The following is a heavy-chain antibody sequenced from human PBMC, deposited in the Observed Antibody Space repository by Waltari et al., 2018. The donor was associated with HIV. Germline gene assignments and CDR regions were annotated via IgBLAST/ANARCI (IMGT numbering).Heavy chain of an antibody. CDR2: IRYDGSNK. V-gene: IGHV3-30*02. Sequence: QVQLVASGGGVVQPGGSLRLSCAASGFTFSSFGMHLVRQAPGKGLEWVAFIRYDGSNKYYADSVKGRFTISRDNSKNTLYLQMNSLRAEDTAVYYCAKESYGDYQFDYWGQGTLVTVSS. D-gene: IGHD4-17*01. CDR3: AKESYGDYQFDY. J-gene: IGHJ4*02. CDR1: GFTFSSFG.